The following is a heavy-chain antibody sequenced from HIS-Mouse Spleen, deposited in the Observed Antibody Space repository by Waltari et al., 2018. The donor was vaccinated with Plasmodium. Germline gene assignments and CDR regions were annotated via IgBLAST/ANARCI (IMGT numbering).Heavy chain of an antibody. CDR3: ARDRITGTSYFDY. CDR1: GGSTSRSSSY. J-gene: IGHJ4*02. Sequence: QLQLQESGPGLVKPSETLSLTGTVSGGSTSRSSSYWGWVGQPPGKGLEWIGGIYYSGSTYYNPSLKSRVTISVDTSKNQFSLKLSSVTAADTAVYYCARDRITGTSYFDYWGQGTLVTVSS. V-gene: IGHV4-39*07. CDR2: IYYSGST. D-gene: IGHD1-7*01.